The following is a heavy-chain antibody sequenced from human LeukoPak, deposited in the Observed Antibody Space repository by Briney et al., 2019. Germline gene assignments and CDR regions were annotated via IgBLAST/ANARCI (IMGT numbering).Heavy chain of an antibody. CDR2: INHSGST. Sequence: PGGSLRLSCAASGFTFSSYAMSWVRQPPGKGLEWIGEINHSGSTNYNPSLKSRVTISVDTSKNQFSLKLSSVTAADTAVYYCARGPYYGSGSYPVYWGQGTLVTVSS. V-gene: IGHV4-34*01. CDR3: ARGPYYGSGSYPVY. CDR1: GFTFSSYA. D-gene: IGHD3-10*01. J-gene: IGHJ4*02.